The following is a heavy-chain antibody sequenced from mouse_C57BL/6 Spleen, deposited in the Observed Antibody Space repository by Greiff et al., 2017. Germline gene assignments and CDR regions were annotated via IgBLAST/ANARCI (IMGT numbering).Heavy chain of an antibody. CDR1: GFSFNTYA. CDR3: VSLTAPFAY. CDR2: IRSKSNNYAT. J-gene: IGHJ3*01. D-gene: IGHD1-2*01. Sequence: EVQVVESGGGLVQPKGSLKLSCAASGFSFNTYAMNWVRQAPGKGLEWVARIRSKSNNYATYYADSVKDRFTISRDDSEIMLYLQMNNLKTEDTAMYYCVSLTAPFAYWGQGTLVTVSA. V-gene: IGHV10-1*01.